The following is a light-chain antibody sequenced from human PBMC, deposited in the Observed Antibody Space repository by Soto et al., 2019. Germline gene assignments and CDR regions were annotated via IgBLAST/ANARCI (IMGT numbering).Light chain of an antibody. V-gene: IGLV2-14*01. CDR1: SNDVGGYDY. CDR3: SSYTTSSSYV. CDR2: EVS. Sequence: SALTQPASVSGSPGQSITMSCTGTSNDVGGYDYVSWYQQHPGEVPKLIIFEVSSRPAWISNRFSASKSGNTASLTISGLQAEDGADYYCSSYTTSSSYVFGTGTKVTVL. J-gene: IGLJ1*01.